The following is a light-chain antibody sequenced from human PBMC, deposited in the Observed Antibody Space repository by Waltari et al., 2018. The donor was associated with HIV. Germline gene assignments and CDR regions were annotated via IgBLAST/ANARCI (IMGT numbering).Light chain of an antibody. V-gene: IGKV4-1*01. CDR3: QQYYHFPLT. Sequence: DIVMTQSPDSLAVSLGERATINCQANPIIFYTSYNKNCLAWYQQKPGQPPKLLIYWSSTRESGVPNRFSGSGSGTDFTLTISSLQAEDVALYYCQQYYHFPLTFGGGTRVEIK. CDR2: WSS. CDR1: PIIFYTSYNKNC. J-gene: IGKJ4*01.